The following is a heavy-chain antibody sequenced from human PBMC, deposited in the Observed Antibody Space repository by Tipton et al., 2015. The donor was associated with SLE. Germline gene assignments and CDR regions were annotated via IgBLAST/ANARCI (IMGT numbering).Heavy chain of an antibody. CDR1: GFTFSSYA. CDR3: ASGLLTDFDY. CDR2: ISYDGSNK. J-gene: IGHJ4*02. D-gene: IGHD3-9*01. Sequence: RSLRLSCAASGFTFSSYAMHWVRQAPGKGLEWVAVISYDGSNKYYADSVKGRFTISRDNSKNTLYLQMNSLRAEDTAVYYCASGLLTDFDYWGQGTLVTVSS. V-gene: IGHV3-30*04.